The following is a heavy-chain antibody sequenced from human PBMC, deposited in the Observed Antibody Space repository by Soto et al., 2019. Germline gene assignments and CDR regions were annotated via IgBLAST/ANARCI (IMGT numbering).Heavy chain of an antibody. V-gene: IGHV3-49*03. CDR1: GFTFGDYA. Sequence: GGSLRLSCTASGFTFGDYAMSWFRQAPGKGLEWVGFIRSKAYGGTTEYAASVKGRFTISRDDSKSIAYLQMNSLKTEDTAVYYCTRDIRDVLRYFDWLLSGSNDAFDIWGQGTMVTVSS. J-gene: IGHJ3*02. CDR3: TRDIRDVLRYFDWLLSGSNDAFDI. CDR2: IRSKAYGGTT. D-gene: IGHD3-9*01.